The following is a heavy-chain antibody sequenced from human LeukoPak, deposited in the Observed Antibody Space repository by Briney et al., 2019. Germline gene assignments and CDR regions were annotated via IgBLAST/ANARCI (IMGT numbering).Heavy chain of an antibody. D-gene: IGHD3-3*01. V-gene: IGHV3-48*01. J-gene: IGHJ4*02. Sequence: GGSLRLSCAASGFSFSSYSMNWVRQAPGKGLEWISYISSNSYTIYYAHSVKGRFTISRDNAKNSLHLQLHSLRTEDTAVYYCARGSRFYDFWSGFHDYWGQGTLVTVSS. CDR2: ISSNSYTI. CDR1: GFSFSSYS. CDR3: ARGSRFYDFWSGFHDY.